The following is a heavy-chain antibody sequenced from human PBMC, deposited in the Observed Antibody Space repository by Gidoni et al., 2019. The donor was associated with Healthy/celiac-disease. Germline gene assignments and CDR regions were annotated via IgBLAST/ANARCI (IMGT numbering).Heavy chain of an antibody. CDR3: ARGRPPEPGTGIAVAGTGRYYFDY. J-gene: IGHJ4*02. CDR1: GSFSGYY. CDR2: INHSGST. V-gene: IGHV4-34*01. Sequence: GSFSGYYWSWIRQPPGKGLEWIGEINHSGSTNYNPSLKSRVTISVDTSKNQFSLKLSSVTAADTAVYYCARGRPPEPGTGIAVAGTGRYYFDYWGQGTLVTVSS. D-gene: IGHD6-19*01.